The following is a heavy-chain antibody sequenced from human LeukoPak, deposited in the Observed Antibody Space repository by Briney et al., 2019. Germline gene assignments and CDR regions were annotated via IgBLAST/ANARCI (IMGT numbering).Heavy chain of an antibody. CDR3: ARDSITMPDY. J-gene: IGHJ4*02. V-gene: IGHV1-18*04. D-gene: IGHD3-10*01. CDR2: ISAYNGNT. CDR1: GYTFTGYY. Sequence: ASVKVSCKASGYTFTGYYMHWVRQAPGQGLEWMGWISAYNGNTNYAQKLQGRVTMTTDTSTSTAYMELRSLRSDDTAVYYCARDSITMPDYWGQGTLVTVS.